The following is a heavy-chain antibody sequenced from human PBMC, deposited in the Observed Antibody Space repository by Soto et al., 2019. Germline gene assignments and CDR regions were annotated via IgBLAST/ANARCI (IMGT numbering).Heavy chain of an antibody. CDR2: ISSSSSYI. V-gene: IGHV3-21*01. CDR3: ARERIAAAGTPYYYGMDV. CDR1: GFTFSSYS. J-gene: IGHJ6*02. Sequence: GGSLRLSCAASGFTFSSYSMNWVRQAPGKGLEWVSSISSSSSYIYYADSVKGRFTISRDNAKNSLYLQMNSLRAEDTAVYYCARERIAAAGTPYYYGMDVWGQGTTVTVSS. D-gene: IGHD6-13*01.